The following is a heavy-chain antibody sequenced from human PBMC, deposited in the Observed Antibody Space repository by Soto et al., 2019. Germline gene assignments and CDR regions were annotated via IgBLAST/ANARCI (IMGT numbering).Heavy chain of an antibody. D-gene: IGHD3-22*01. Sequence: ASVKVSCKASGGTFSSYAISWVRQAPGQGLEWMGGIIPIFGTANYAQKFQGRVTITADESTSTAYMELSSLRSEDTAVYYCARDRNYYDSSGFGAFDIWGQGTMVTVSS. V-gene: IGHV1-69*13. CDR3: ARDRNYYDSSGFGAFDI. CDR2: IIPIFGTA. CDR1: GGTFSSYA. J-gene: IGHJ3*02.